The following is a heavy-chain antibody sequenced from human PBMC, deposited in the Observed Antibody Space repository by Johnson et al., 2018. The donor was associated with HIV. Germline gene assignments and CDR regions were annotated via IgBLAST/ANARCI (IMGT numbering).Heavy chain of an antibody. Sequence: QVQLVESGGGVVQPGRSLRLSCAASGFTFSSYAMHWVRQAPGKGLEWVAVISYDGSKKSYADSVKGRFTISRDNSKNTLYLQMNSLRAEDTAVYYCARELGYSSSNDAFDIWGQVTMVTVSS. V-gene: IGHV3-30*04. D-gene: IGHD6-13*01. CDR1: GFTFSSYA. J-gene: IGHJ3*02. CDR2: ISYDGSKK. CDR3: ARELGYSSSNDAFDI.